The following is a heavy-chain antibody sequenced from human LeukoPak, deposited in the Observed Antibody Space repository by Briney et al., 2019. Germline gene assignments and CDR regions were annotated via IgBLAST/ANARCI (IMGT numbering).Heavy chain of an antibody. J-gene: IGHJ4*02. CDR1: GFTFSSYG. Sequence: GGSLRLSRAASGFTFSSYGMHWVRQAPGKGLEWVAVISYDGSNKYYADSVKGRFTISRDNSKNTLYLQMNSLRAEDTAVYYCAKLYGDYDYFDYWGQGTLATVSS. CDR2: ISYDGSNK. CDR3: AKLYGDYDYFDY. D-gene: IGHD4-17*01. V-gene: IGHV3-30*18.